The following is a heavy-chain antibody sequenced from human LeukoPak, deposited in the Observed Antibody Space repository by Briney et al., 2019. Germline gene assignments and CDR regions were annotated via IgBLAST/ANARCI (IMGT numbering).Heavy chain of an antibody. CDR2: ISGSGGST. Sequence: PGGSLRLSCAASGFTFSSYAMSWVRQAPGKGLEWVSAISGSGGSTYYADSVKGRFTISRDNSKNTLYLQMNSLRAEDTALYYCARDGEGYRYGPPSRYWGQGTLVTVSS. CDR1: GFTFSSYA. D-gene: IGHD5-18*01. J-gene: IGHJ4*02. V-gene: IGHV3-23*01. CDR3: ARDGEGYRYGPPSRY.